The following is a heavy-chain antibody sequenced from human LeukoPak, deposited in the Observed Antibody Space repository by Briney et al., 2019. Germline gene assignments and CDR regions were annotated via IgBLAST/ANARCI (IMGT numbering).Heavy chain of an antibody. CDR3: ARDTFFGIYYLGYFFDY. J-gene: IGHJ4*02. Sequence: SGGSLRLSCAASGFTFTDYYMSWIRQAPGEGLEWVSYISGGGGYTNYAGSVTGRFTISRDNARTSLYLQMSSLRAEDTAVYYCARDTFFGIYYLGYFFDYWGQGNLVTVSS. CDR2: ISGGGGYT. V-gene: IGHV3-11*06. CDR1: GFTFTDYY. D-gene: IGHD1-26*01.